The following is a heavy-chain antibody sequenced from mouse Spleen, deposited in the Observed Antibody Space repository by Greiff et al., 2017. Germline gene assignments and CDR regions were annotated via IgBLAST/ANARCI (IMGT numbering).Heavy chain of an antibody. CDR1: GYAFSSSW. Sequence: QVHVKQSGPELVKPGASVKISCKASGYAFSSSWMNWVKQRPGKGLEWIGRIYPGDGDTNYNGKFKGKATLTADKSSSTAYMQLSSLTSEDSAVYFCARSGDGNPGFAYWGQGTLVTVSA. CDR3: ARSGDGNPGFAY. J-gene: IGHJ3*01. V-gene: IGHV1-82*01. CDR2: IYPGDGDT. D-gene: IGHD2-1*01.